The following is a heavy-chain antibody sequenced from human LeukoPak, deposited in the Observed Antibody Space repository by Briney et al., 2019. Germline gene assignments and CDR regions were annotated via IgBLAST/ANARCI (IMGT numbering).Heavy chain of an antibody. D-gene: IGHD2-2*01. CDR3: AREAIQLLPGGTFYYYGMDV. CDR2: ISGSGGST. Sequence: PGGSLRLSCAASGFTFSSYAMSWVRQAPGKGLEWVSAISGSGGSTYYADSVKGRFTISRDNSKNTLYPQMNSLRAEDTAVYYCAREAIQLLPGGTFYYYGMDVWGQGTTVTVSS. V-gene: IGHV3-23*01. CDR1: GFTFSSYA. J-gene: IGHJ6*02.